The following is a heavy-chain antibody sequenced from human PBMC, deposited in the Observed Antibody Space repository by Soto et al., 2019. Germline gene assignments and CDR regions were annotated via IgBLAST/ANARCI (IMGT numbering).Heavy chain of an antibody. Sequence: LSLTCTVSGGSISSYYWSWIRQPPGKGLEWIGYIYYSGSTNYNPSLKSRVTISVDTSKNQFSLKLSSVTAADTAVYYCARGSSGSSYYFDYWGQGTLVTVSS. CDR1: GGSISSYY. V-gene: IGHV4-59*01. D-gene: IGHD1-26*01. CDR2: IYYSGST. J-gene: IGHJ4*02. CDR3: ARGSSGSSYYFDY.